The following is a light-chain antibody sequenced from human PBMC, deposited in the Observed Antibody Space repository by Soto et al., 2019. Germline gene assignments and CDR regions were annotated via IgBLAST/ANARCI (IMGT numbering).Light chain of an antibody. CDR3: LLSYSGAQAV. Sequence: QAVVTQEPSLTVSRGGTVTLTCGSSTGAVTSGHYPYWFQQKPGQAPRTLIYDTSNKHSWTPARFSGSLLGGKAALTLSGAQPEDEAEYYCLLSYSGAQAVFGGGTKLPVL. CDR2: DTS. V-gene: IGLV7-46*01. CDR1: TGAVTSGHY. J-gene: IGLJ2*01.